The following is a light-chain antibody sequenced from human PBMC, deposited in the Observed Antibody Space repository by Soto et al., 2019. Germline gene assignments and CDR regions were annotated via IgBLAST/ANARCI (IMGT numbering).Light chain of an antibody. V-gene: IGKV3-15*01. J-gene: IGKJ2*01. Sequence: EIVMTQSPATLSVSPGKRATLSCRASQSVSSNLAWYQQKPGQAPRLLIYGASTRATGIPARFSGSGSGTEFTLTISSLQSEDFAVYDCQQYNNWPPTFGQGTKLEIK. CDR1: QSVSSN. CDR2: GAS. CDR3: QQYNNWPPT.